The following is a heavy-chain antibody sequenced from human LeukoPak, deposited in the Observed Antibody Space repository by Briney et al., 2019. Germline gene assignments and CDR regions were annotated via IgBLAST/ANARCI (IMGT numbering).Heavy chain of an antibody. CDR3: VSPLREGYIDY. J-gene: IGHJ4*02. V-gene: IGHV3-23*01. CDR2: ITGGAENT. Sequence: GGSLRLSCAASGFTFSGHAMSWVRQAPGKGLNWLSTITGGAENTYYADSVKGRFTISRDNSKNTLYLQMNSLRAEDTAVYYCVSPLREGYIDYWGQGTLVTVSS. CDR1: GFTFSGHA. D-gene: IGHD5-24*01.